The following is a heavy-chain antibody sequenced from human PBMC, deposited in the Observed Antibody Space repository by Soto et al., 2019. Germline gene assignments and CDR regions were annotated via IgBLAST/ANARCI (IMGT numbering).Heavy chain of an antibody. V-gene: IGHV3-30*02. CDR2: IGYDGSVI. J-gene: IGHJ4*02. CDR1: GFTFSSFG. D-gene: IGHD1-26*01. CDR3: AKEVVGNRGSFDF. Sequence: GGSLRLSCAASGFTFSSFGMHWVRQAPGKGLEWVASIGYDGSVIYYADSVRGRLTTSRDNSQKTLYLQMKGLRAEDTATYFCAKEVVGNRGSFDFWGQGTLVTVSS.